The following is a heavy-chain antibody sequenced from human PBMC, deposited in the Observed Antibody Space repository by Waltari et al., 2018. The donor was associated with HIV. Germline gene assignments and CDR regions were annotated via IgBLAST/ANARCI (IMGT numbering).Heavy chain of an antibody. Sequence: EVQLVQSGPEVKKPGESAKVSCRISGYNFGSYWIGWVRQMSGKGLEWMGIIYPGDSETRYNPSFQGKVTISADTSINTAYLQWHRLQASDTAVYYCARVLIGADNSLDFWGQGTMVTVSS. D-gene: IGHD2-21*01. CDR3: ARVLIGADNSLDF. J-gene: IGHJ3*01. CDR2: IYPGDSET. V-gene: IGHV5-51*01. CDR1: GYNFGSYW.